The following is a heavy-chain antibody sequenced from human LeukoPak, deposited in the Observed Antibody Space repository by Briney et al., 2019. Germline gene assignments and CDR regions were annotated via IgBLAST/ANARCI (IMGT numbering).Heavy chain of an antibody. Sequence: ASVKVSCKASGYTFTSYGISWVRQAPGQGLEWMGWIGAYNGNTNYAQKLQGRVTMTTDTSTSTAYMELRSLRSDDTAVYYCARVNIVVVPAKNWFDPWGQGTLVTVSS. V-gene: IGHV1-18*04. D-gene: IGHD2-2*01. CDR3: ARVNIVVVPAKNWFDP. J-gene: IGHJ5*02. CDR1: GYTFTSYG. CDR2: IGAYNGNT.